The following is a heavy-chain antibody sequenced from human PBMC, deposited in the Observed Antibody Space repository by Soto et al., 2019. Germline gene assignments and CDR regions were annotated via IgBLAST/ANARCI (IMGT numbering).Heavy chain of an antibody. CDR2: IYSGGST. CDR3: AIEGPSDSSGYYYSFGAFDI. D-gene: IGHD3-22*01. CDR1: GFTVSSNY. J-gene: IGHJ3*02. V-gene: IGHV3-66*01. Sequence: GGSLRLSCAASGFTVSSNYMSWVRQAPGKGLEWVSVIYSGGSTYYADSVKGRFTISRDNSKNTLYLQMNSLRAEDTAVYDCAIEGPSDSSGYYYSFGAFDIWGQGTMVTVSS.